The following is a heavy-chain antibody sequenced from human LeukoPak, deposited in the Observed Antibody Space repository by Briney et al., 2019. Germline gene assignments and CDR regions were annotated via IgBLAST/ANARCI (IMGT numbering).Heavy chain of an antibody. CDR2: ISSSSSYI. J-gene: IGHJ4*02. Sequence: GGSLRLSCAASGFTFNSYSMNWVRQAPGKGLEWVSSISSSSSYIYYADSVKGRFTISRDNAKNSLYLQMNSLRAEDTAVYYCAKIAVAGTSDYWGQGTLVTVSS. CDR1: GFTFNSYS. D-gene: IGHD6-19*01. V-gene: IGHV3-21*01. CDR3: AKIAVAGTSDY.